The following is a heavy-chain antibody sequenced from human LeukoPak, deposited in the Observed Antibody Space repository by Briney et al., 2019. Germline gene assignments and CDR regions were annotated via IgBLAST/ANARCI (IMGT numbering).Heavy chain of an antibody. J-gene: IGHJ6*02. V-gene: IGHV3-30*03. CDR3: ARVALPIYYYGMDV. CDR1: GFTFSSYG. Sequence: GGSLRLSCAASGFTFSSYGMHWVRQAPGKGLEWVAVISYDGSNKYYADSVKGRFTISRDNSKNTLYLQMNSLRAEDTAVYYCARVALPIYYYGMDVWGQGTTVTVSS. CDR2: ISYDGSNK.